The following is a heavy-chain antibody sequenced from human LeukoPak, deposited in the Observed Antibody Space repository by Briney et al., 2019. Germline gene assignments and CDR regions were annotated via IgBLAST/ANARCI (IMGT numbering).Heavy chain of an antibody. Sequence: GGSLRLSCAASGFTFSRYSMNWVRQAPGKGLEWVSSISGSSSYIYYADSVKGRFTISRHNAKNSLYLQMNSLRAEDTALYYCARDRITMTTPWGQGTLVTVSS. CDR3: ARDRITMTTP. D-gene: IGHD3-22*01. CDR2: ISGSSSYI. J-gene: IGHJ4*02. CDR1: GFTFSRYS. V-gene: IGHV3-21*01.